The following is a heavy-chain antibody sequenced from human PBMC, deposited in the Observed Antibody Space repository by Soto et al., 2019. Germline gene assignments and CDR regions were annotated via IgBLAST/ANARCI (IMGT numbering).Heavy chain of an antibody. Sequence: QVQLVQSGAEVKKPGSSVKVSCKASGGTFSSYTISWVRQAPGQGLEWMGRIIPILGIANYAQKFQGRVTITADKSTSTAYMELSSLRSEDTAVYYCARGKLWISAEFDYWGQGTLVTVSS. CDR3: ARGKLWISAEFDY. J-gene: IGHJ4*02. V-gene: IGHV1-69*02. CDR2: IIPILGIA. D-gene: IGHD7-27*01. CDR1: GGTFSSYT.